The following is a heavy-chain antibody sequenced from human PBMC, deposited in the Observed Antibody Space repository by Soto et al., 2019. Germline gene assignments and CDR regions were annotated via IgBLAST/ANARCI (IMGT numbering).Heavy chain of an antibody. V-gene: IGHV1-8*01. CDR3: ARLYDYYGSGKIPFRPFDY. J-gene: IGHJ4*02. CDR2: MNPNSGNT. Sequence: ASVKVSCKASGYTFTSYDINWVRQATGQGLEWMGWMNPNSGNTGYTQKFQGRVTMTRNTSISTAYMELSSLRSEDTAVYYCARLYDYYGSGKIPFRPFDYWGQGTLVTVSS. D-gene: IGHD3-10*01. CDR1: GYTFTSYD.